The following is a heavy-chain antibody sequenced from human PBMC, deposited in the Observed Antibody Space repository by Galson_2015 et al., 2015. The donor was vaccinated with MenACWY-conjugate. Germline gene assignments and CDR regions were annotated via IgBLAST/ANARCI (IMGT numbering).Heavy chain of an antibody. Sequence: SLRLSCAASGFTFSSYGMHWVRQAPGKGLEWVAVIWYDGSNKYYADSVKGRFTISRDNSKNTLYLQMNSLRAEDTAVYYCARAYCSGGSCYVWGIDYWGQGTLVTVSS. D-gene: IGHD2-15*01. CDR2: IWYDGSNK. CDR1: GFTFSSYG. V-gene: IGHV3-33*01. J-gene: IGHJ4*02. CDR3: ARAYCSGGSCYVWGIDY.